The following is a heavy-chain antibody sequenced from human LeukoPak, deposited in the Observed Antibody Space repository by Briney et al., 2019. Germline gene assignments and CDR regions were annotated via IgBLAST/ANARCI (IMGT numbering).Heavy chain of an antibody. J-gene: IGHJ4*02. D-gene: IGHD3-3*01. V-gene: IGHV1-2*02. CDR1: GYTFAGYY. CDR3: ARAQEWLPHLLEYYFDY. CDR2: INPLSGGT. Sequence: ASVKVSCKASGYTFAGYYIHWVRQAPGQGLEWMRWINPLSGGTNYAQTFQGRVTMTRNTSISTAYMDLSRLTSDDTAVYYCARAQEWLPHLLEYYFDYWARESWSPSPQ.